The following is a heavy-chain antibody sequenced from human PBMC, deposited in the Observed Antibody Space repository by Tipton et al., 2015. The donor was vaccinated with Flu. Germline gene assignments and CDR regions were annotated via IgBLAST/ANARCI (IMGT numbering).Heavy chain of an antibody. CDR2: IYTSGST. D-gene: IGHD3-22*01. V-gene: IGHV4-4*07. CDR3: ARDGYYYDSSGLDY. CDR1: GGSISSYY. J-gene: IGHJ4*02. Sequence: LRLSCTVSGGSISSYYWSWIRQPAGKGLEWIGRIYTSGSTNYNPSLKRRVTMSVDTSKNQFSLKLSSVTAADTAVYYCARDGYYYDSSGLDYWGQGTLVTVSS.